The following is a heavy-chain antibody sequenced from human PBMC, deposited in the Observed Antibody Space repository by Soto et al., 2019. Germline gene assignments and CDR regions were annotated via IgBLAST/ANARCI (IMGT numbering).Heavy chain of an antibody. CDR3: ARGRYGDY. D-gene: IGHD1-1*01. Sequence: QVQLVQSGAEVKKPGASVKVSCKGSGYGFTTYGITWVRQAPGQGLEWMAWISAHNGNTNYAQKLQGRVTVTRDTSTSTAYMELRSVRSDDTAVYYCARGRYGDYWGQGALVTVSS. J-gene: IGHJ4*02. V-gene: IGHV1-18*01. CDR1: GYGFTTYG. CDR2: ISAHNGNT.